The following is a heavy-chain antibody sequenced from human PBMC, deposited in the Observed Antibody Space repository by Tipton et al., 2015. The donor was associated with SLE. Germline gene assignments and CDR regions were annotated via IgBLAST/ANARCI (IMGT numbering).Heavy chain of an antibody. CDR2: IYSGGST. CDR1: GGSISSHY. CDR3: ARGGGSYYDY. V-gene: IGHV4-59*11. J-gene: IGHJ4*02. Sequence: TLSLTCTVSGGSISSHYWGWIRQPPGKTLEWIGYIYSGGSTNYNPSLKSRVSISVDTAKNQISLKLSSVTAADTAVYYCARGGGSYYDYWGRGTLVTVSS. D-gene: IGHD1-26*01.